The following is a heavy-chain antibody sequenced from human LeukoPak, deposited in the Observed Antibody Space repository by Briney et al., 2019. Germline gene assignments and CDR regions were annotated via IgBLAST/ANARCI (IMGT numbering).Heavy chain of an antibody. CDR3: SRGTLYSGWSYCFDS. D-gene: IGHD6-19*01. CDR2: IYYSGTT. Sequence: PSETLSLTCTVSGGSIPISTYYWGWVRQPPGKGLEWIGSIYYSGTTKYNPSLKSRVTISVDNSNNKFSLRLSSVTAADTALYYCSRGTLYSGWSYCFDSWGQGTLVTVSS. J-gene: IGHJ4*02. V-gene: IGHV4-39*07. CDR1: GGSIPISTYY.